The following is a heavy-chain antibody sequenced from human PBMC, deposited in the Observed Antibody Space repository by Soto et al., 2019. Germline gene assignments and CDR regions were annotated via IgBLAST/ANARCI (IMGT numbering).Heavy chain of an antibody. D-gene: IGHD1-7*01. J-gene: IGHJ5*02. Sequence: ASETLSLTCAVSGGSVSSGGYYWSWIRQPPGKGLEWIGYIYYSGSTKYNPSLKSRVTISVDTSKNQFSLKLSSVTAADTAMYYCAREGNNWNYGRFDPWGQGTLVTVSS. CDR1: GGSVSSGGYY. CDR2: IYYSGST. V-gene: IGHV4-61*08. CDR3: AREGNNWNYGRFDP.